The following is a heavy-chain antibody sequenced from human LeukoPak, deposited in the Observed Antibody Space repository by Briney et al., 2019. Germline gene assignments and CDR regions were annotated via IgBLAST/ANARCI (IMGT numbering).Heavy chain of an antibody. D-gene: IGHD2-8*01. V-gene: IGHV1-69*04. J-gene: IGHJ4*02. CDR1: GGTFSSYA. CDR3: AREECSIGVCYPSGY. CDR2: IIPILGIA. Sequence: SVKVSCKASGGTFSSYAISWVRQAPGQGLEWMGRIIPILGIANYAQKFQGRVTITADKSTSTAYMELSSLRSDDTAVYYCAREECSIGVCYPSGYWGQGTLVTVSS.